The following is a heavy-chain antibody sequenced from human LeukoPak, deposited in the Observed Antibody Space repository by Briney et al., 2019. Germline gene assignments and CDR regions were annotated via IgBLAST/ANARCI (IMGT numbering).Heavy chain of an antibody. J-gene: IGHJ4*02. D-gene: IGHD6-13*01. CDR3: ARDLAAAGVFDY. CDR2: INAGNGNT. V-gene: IGHV1-3*01. Sequence: ASVKVSCKASGYTFTSYAMHWLRQAPGQRLEWMGWINAGNGNTKYSQKFQGRVTITRDTSASTAYMELSSLRSEDTAVYYCARDLAAAGVFDYWGQGTLVTVSS. CDR1: GYTFTSYA.